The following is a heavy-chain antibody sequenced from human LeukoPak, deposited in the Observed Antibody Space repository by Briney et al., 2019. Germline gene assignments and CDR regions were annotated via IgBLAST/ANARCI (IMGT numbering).Heavy chain of an antibody. D-gene: IGHD3-22*01. CDR2: ISCCGSY. CDR1: RGLNRSYY. J-gene: IGHJ5*02. Sequence: EPVPLIYGVSRGLNRSYYRSWLRQPRGNPPVWVGYISCCGSYNCNPSLKSRVTISVDTSKNQFYLKLSSVTAADTAVYYCARVIVTDYYDSSGYLDAWGQGTLVTVSS. CDR3: ARVIVTDYYDSSGYLDA. V-gene: IGHV4-59*12.